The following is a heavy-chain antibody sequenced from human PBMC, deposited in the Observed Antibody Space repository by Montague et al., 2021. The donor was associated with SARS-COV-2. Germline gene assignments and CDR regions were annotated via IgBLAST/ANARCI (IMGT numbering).Heavy chain of an antibody. Sequence: SLRLSCAASGFTVTYNYMSWVRQAPGKGLEWVSVIYSGGNTYYADSVKGRFTISRDDSKNTLYLQMNSLRAEDTAVYYCARDYCSGGICYEGYGMDVWGQGPTVTVSS. J-gene: IGHJ6*02. CDR1: GFTVTYNY. V-gene: IGHV3-53*01. CDR3: ARDYCSGGICYEGYGMDV. D-gene: IGHD2-15*01. CDR2: IYSGGNT.